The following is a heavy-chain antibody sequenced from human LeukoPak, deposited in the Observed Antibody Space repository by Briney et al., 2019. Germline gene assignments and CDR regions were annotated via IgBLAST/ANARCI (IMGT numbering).Heavy chain of an antibody. CDR2: IYYSGST. D-gene: IGHD4-11*01. J-gene: IGHJ5*02. V-gene: IGHV4-59*08. CDR3: ARRRYSNYATDGPNWFDP. Sequence: SETLSLACTVSGGSISSYYWSWIRQPPGKGLEWIGYIYYSGSTNYNPSLKSRVTISVDTSKNQFSLKLSSVTAADTAVYYCARRRYSNYATDGPNWFDPWGQGTLVTVSS. CDR1: GGSISSYY.